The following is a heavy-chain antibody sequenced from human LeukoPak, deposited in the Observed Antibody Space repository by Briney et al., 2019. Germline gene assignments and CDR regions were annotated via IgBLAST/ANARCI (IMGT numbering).Heavy chain of an antibody. CDR1: GGSISSGDYY. CDR3: ARDNYDSSGYYEHALDL. Sequence: SETLSLTCTVSGGSISSGDYYWTWIRQPPGKGLEWIAYIYYTGSTYYNPSLKSRVTISVDTSKNQFSLKMTSLTAADTAVYYCARDNYDSSGYYEHALDLWGQGTMVAVSS. J-gene: IGHJ3*01. D-gene: IGHD3-22*01. V-gene: IGHV4-30-4*01. CDR2: IYYTGST.